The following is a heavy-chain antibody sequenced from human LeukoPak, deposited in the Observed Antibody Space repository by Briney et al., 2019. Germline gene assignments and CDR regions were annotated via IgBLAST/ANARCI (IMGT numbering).Heavy chain of an antibody. J-gene: IGHJ4*02. Sequence: GGSLRLSCAASGFTFANYAMSWVRQAPGKGLEWVSALTPAGTTFYADIVKGRFSVSRDNSKHTLYLQMNSLRAEDTAVYFCAKDFYGSGSYLGPADYWGQGTLVTVAS. D-gene: IGHD3-10*01. V-gene: IGHV3-23*01. CDR1: GFTFANYA. CDR2: LTPAGTT. CDR3: AKDFYGSGSYLGPADY.